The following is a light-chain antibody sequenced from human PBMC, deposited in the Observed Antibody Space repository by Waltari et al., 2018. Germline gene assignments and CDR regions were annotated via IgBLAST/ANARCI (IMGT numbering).Light chain of an antibody. J-gene: IGLJ2*01. CDR2: EGS. CDR3: CSYAGSSPSVV. Sequence: QSALTQPASVSGSPGQSITTPCTGTSSDAGSYNLVSWYQHHPGKAPTVMIYEGSERPSGVSNRFSGSKSGNTASLTISGLQAEDEADYYCCSYAGSSPSVVFGGGTKLTVL. V-gene: IGLV2-23*01. CDR1: SSDAGSYNL.